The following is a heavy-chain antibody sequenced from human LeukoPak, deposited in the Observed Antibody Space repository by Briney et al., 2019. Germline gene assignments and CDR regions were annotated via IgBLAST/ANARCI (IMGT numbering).Heavy chain of an antibody. Sequence: ASETLSLTCAVSGGSISSSNWWSWVRQPPGKGLEWIGEIYHSGSTNYNPSLKSRVTISVDKSKNQFSLKLSSVTAADTAVYYCARHSSSVEASDIWGQGTMVTVSS. D-gene: IGHD6-13*01. V-gene: IGHV4-4*02. CDR1: GGSISSSNW. CDR3: ARHSSSVEASDI. CDR2: IYHSGST. J-gene: IGHJ3*02.